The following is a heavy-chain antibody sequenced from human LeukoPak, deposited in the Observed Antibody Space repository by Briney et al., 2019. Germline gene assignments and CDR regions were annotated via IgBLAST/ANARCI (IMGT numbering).Heavy chain of an antibody. Sequence: GGSLRLSCTASGFTFSDYAMSWVRQAPGKGLEWVSAISGSGGSTYYADSVKGRFTISRDNSKNTLYLQMNSLRAEDTAVYYCAKSSGYYHDYFDYWGQGTLVTVSS. J-gene: IGHJ4*02. CDR3: AKSSGYYHDYFDY. V-gene: IGHV3-23*01. CDR1: GFTFSDYA. D-gene: IGHD3-3*01. CDR2: ISGSGGST.